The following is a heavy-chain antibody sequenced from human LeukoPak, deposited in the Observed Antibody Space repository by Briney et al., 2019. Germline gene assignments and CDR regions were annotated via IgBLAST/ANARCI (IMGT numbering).Heavy chain of an antibody. J-gene: IGHJ4*02. V-gene: IGHV3-7*01. CDR2: IKQDGSEK. Sequence: PGGSLRLSCAASGFTFSSYWMSWVRQAPGKGLEWVANIKQDGSEKYYVDSVKGRFTISRDNAKNSLYLQMNSLRAEDTAVYYCARGLDYGDYGTLDYWGQGTLVTVSS. D-gene: IGHD4-17*01. CDR3: ARGLDYGDYGTLDY. CDR1: GFTFSSYW.